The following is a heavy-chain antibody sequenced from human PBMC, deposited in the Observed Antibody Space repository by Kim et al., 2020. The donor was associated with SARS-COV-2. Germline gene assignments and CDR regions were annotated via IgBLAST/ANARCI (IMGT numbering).Heavy chain of an antibody. CDR3: AKEVGLTSMIYPPYNWFDP. CDR1: GFTFSNYA. Sequence: GGSLRLSCAASGFTFSNYAMNWVRQAPGKGLEWVSAISGSGGSTYYADSVKGRFTISRDNSKNTLYLQMNSLRAEDTAVYYCAKEVGLTSMIYPPYNWFDPWGLGTLVTVSS. V-gene: IGHV3-23*01. CDR2: ISGSGGST. D-gene: IGHD3-22*01. J-gene: IGHJ5*02.